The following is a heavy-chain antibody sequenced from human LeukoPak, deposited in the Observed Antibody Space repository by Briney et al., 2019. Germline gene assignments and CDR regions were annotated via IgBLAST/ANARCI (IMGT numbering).Heavy chain of an antibody. CDR3: ARDGYDVDTAMVVPFDY. CDR2: ISSSSSYI. Sequence: GGSLRLSCAASGFTFSSYSMNWVRQAPGKGLEWVSSISSSSSYIYYADSVKGRFTISRDNAKNSLYLQMNSLRGEDTAVYYCARDGYDVDTAMVVPFDYWGQGTLVTVSS. V-gene: IGHV3-21*01. D-gene: IGHD5-18*01. J-gene: IGHJ4*02. CDR1: GFTFSSYS.